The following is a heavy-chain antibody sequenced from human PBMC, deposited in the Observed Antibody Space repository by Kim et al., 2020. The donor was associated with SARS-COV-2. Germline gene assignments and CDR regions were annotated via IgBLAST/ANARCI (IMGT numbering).Heavy chain of an antibody. V-gene: IGHV3-48*02. CDR3: ARDVDIALSYGMDV. Sequence: ADAVKGRFTISRDNAKNSLYLQMNSLRDEDTAVYYCARDVDIALSYGMDVWGQGTTVTVSS. J-gene: IGHJ6*02. D-gene: IGHD2-15*01.